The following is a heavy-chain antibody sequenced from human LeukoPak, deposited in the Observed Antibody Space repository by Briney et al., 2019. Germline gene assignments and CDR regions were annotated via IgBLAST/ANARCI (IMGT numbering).Heavy chain of an antibody. CDR2: INPNSGGT. CDR1: GYTFTGYY. Sequence: GASVKVSCKASGYTFTGYYMHWVRQAPGQGLEWMGWINPNSGGTNYAQKFQGRVTMTRDTSISTAYMELSRLRSDDTAVYYCARDLVEMATITTSHMDVWGKGTTVTISS. D-gene: IGHD5-24*01. V-gene: IGHV1-2*02. CDR3: ARDLVEMATITTSHMDV. J-gene: IGHJ6*03.